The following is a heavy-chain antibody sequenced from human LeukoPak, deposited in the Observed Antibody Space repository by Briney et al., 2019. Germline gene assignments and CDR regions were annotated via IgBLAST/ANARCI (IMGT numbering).Heavy chain of an antibody. CDR1: GFTFSSYA. D-gene: IGHD3-16*01. J-gene: IGHJ4*02. CDR3: AKGYYDYVWGSYYFDY. CDR2: ISGSGGST. V-gene: IGHV3-23*01. Sequence: GGSLRLSCAASGFTFSSYAMSWVRQAPGKGLEWVSAISGSGGSTYYADSLKGLFTISRDNSRDTLYLQMNSLRAEDTAVYYCAKGYYDYVWGSYYFDYWGQGTLVTVSS.